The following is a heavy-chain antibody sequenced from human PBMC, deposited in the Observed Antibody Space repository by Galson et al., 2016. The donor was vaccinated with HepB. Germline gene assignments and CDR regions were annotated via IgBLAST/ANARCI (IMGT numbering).Heavy chain of an antibody. J-gene: IGHJ4*02. V-gene: IGHV3-48*03. CDR2: ISSRGETK. CDR3: VAEDFVHCGGGCSF. D-gene: IGHD2-21*01. Sequence: SLRLSCAATGFAFNVFNMKWVRQAPGKGLECISYISSRGETKYYADSVKGRFSISRDNAKNSLLLQMNSLKDEDTATYYCVAEDFVHCGGGCSFWGQGTPVTVFS. CDR1: GFAFNVFN.